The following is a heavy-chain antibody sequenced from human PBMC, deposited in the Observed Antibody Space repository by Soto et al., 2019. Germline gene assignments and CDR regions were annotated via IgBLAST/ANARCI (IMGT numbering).Heavy chain of an antibody. CDR1: GFTFSSYS. Sequence: PGGSLRLSCAASGFTFSSYSMNWVRQAPGKGLEWVSSISSSSSYIYYADSVKGRFTISRDNAKNSLYLQMNSLRAEDTAVYYCASLGGYDFDPGGRDYWGQGTLVTVSS. CDR3: ASLGGYDFDPGGRDY. V-gene: IGHV3-21*01. J-gene: IGHJ4*02. CDR2: ISSSSSYI. D-gene: IGHD5-12*01.